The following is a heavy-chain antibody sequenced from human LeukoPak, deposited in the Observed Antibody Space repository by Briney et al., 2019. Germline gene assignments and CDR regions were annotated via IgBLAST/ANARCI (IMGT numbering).Heavy chain of an antibody. J-gene: IGHJ4*02. Sequence: GGSLRLSCAASGFTVSSNYMSWVRQAPGKGLEWVSVIYSGGSTYYADSVKGRFTISRDNSKNTLYLQMNSLRAEDTAVYYCARARAKLDWSYQYYFDYWGQGTLVTVSS. V-gene: IGHV3-53*01. CDR3: ARARAKLDWSYQYYFDY. D-gene: IGHD1-7*01. CDR1: GFTVSSNY. CDR2: IYSGGST.